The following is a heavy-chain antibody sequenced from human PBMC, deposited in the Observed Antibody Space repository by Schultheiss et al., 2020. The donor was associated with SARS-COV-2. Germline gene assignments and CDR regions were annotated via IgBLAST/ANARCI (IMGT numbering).Heavy chain of an antibody. CDR2: ISWNSAK. D-gene: IGHD6-19*01. CDR1: GFTFSSYS. Sequence: GGSLRLSCAASGFTFSSYSMNWVRQAPGKGLEWVSGISWNSAKGYADSVKGRFTISRDNAKNTLYLQMNSLRAEDTAVYYCAKEKTVAGRPTDYWGQGTLVTVSS. CDR3: AKEKTVAGRPTDY. J-gene: IGHJ4*02. V-gene: IGHV3-21*04.